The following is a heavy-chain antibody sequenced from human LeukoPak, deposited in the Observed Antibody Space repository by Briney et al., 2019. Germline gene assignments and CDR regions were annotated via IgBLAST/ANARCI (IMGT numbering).Heavy chain of an antibody. V-gene: IGHV4-34*01. CDR1: GGSFSGYY. CDR3: ARGRIGFGELLSYYFDY. Sequence: SETLSLTCAVYGGSFSGYYWSWIRQPPEKGLEWIGEINHSGSTNYNPSLKSRVTISVDTSKNQFSLKLSSVTAVDTAVYYCARGRIGFGELLSYYFDYWGQGTLVTVSS. J-gene: IGHJ4*02. D-gene: IGHD3-10*01. CDR2: INHSGST.